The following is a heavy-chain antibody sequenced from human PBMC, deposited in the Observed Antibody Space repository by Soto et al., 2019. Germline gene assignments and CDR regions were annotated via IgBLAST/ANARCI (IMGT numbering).Heavy chain of an antibody. V-gene: IGHV4-4*02. Sequence: SETLSLTCAVSGGSISSNNWWSWVRQPPGKGLEWIGEIYHTGSTSYNSSLRSRVTISVDKSKNQFSLNLISVTAADTAVYYCAVQSLVVRFWGFDIWGQGTMVTVSS. J-gene: IGHJ3*02. CDR2: IYHTGST. CDR1: GGSISSNNW. D-gene: IGHD2-15*01. CDR3: AVQSLVVRFWGFDI.